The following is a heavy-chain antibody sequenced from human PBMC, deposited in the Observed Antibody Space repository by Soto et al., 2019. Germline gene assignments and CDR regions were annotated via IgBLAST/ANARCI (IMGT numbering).Heavy chain of an antibody. CDR3: AKDDILTGYYGGEYY. CDR1: GFTFSSYA. CDR2: ISGSGGST. V-gene: IGHV3-23*01. J-gene: IGHJ4*02. D-gene: IGHD3-9*01. Sequence: GGSLRLSCAASGFTFSSYAMSWVRQAPGKGLEWVSAISGSGGSTYYADSVKGRFTISRDNSKNTLYLQMNSLRAEDTAVYYCAKDDILTGYYGGEYYWGQGTLVTVSS.